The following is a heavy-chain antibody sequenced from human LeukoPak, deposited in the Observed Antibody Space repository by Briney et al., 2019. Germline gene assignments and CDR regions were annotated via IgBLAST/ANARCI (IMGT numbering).Heavy chain of an antibody. V-gene: IGHV4-4*07. CDR3: ARSPYGSGSMSMRYYYGMDV. Sequence: SETLSLTCTVSGGSISSYYWSWIRQLAGKGLEWVGRIYTSGSTNYNPSLKSRVTMSVDTSKNQFPLKLSSVTAADTAVYYCARSPYGSGSMSMRYYYGMDVWGQGTTVTVSS. CDR1: GGSISSYY. D-gene: IGHD3-10*01. J-gene: IGHJ6*02. CDR2: IYTSGST.